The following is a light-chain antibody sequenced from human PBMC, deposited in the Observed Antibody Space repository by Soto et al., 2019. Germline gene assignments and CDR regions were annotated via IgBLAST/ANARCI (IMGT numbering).Light chain of an antibody. V-gene: IGLV2-14*03. Sequence: QSALTQPASVSGSPGQSITITCTGTRSDIGAYNFVSWYQQHPGEVPKLMLYDVSIRPSGVSNRFSGSKSGNTASLTISGLQAEDEADYYCTSWTTSTTMMFGRGTKVTVL. J-gene: IGLJ3*02. CDR2: DVS. CDR1: RSDIGAYNF. CDR3: TSWTTSTTMM.